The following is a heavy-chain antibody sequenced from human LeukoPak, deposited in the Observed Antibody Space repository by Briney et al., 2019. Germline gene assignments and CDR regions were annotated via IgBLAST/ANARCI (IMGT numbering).Heavy chain of an antibody. CDR1: GFTFSSSW. V-gene: IGHV4-59*12. J-gene: IGHJ5*02. Sequence: GSLRLSCAASGFTFSSSWIHWVRQAPGKGLEWIGYVYYSGSTNYNPSLKSRVTISVDTSKNQFSLKLSSVTAADTAVYYCARGSPMVRGVIRWFDPWGQGTLVTVSS. D-gene: IGHD3-10*01. CDR3: ARGSPMVRGVIRWFDP. CDR2: VYYSGST.